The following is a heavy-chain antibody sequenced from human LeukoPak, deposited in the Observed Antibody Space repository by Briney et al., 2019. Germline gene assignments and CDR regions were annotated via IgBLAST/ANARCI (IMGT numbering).Heavy chain of an antibody. CDR3: ARVTPSLYNWFDP. Sequence: PSETLSLTCTVSGGSISSYYWSWIRQPPGKGLEWIGYIYYSGSTNYNPSLKSRVTISVDTSENQFSLKLSSVTAADTAVYYCARVTPSLYNWFDPWGQGTLVTVSS. CDR2: IYYSGST. CDR1: GGSISSYY. V-gene: IGHV4-59*01. J-gene: IGHJ5*02.